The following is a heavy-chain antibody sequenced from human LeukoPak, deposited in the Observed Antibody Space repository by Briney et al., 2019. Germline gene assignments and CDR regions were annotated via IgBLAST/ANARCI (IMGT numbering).Heavy chain of an antibody. CDR3: ASGPYPAAGTDHQFDY. Sequence: SETLSLTCTVSGSSISSYYWSWIRQPPGKGLEWIGYIFYSGSTLYNPSLQSRVTISVDTSKNQFSLKLTSVTAADTAVYYCASGPYPAAGTDHQFDYWGQGTLVTVSS. V-gene: IGHV4-59*01. CDR2: IFYSGST. CDR1: GSSISSYY. J-gene: IGHJ4*02. D-gene: IGHD6-13*01.